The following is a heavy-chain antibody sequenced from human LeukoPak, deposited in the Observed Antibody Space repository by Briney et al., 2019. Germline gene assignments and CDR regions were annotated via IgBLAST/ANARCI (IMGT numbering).Heavy chain of an antibody. CDR1: GFTFSSYA. D-gene: IGHD6-13*01. Sequence: GSLRLSCAASGFTFSSYAMNWVRQAPGKGLQWVSALSGSGLSKYYADSVKGRFTISRDNSKNTLYLRMNSLRAEDTAIYYCAKGISPSSSWTFDYWGQGTLVTVSS. CDR3: AKGISPSSSWTFDY. J-gene: IGHJ4*02. CDR2: LSGSGLSK. V-gene: IGHV3-23*01.